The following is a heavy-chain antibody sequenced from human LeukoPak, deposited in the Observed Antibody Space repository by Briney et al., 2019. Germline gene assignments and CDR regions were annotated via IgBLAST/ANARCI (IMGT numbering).Heavy chain of an antibody. D-gene: IGHD2-21*02. Sequence: GGSLRLSCAASGFTFYNYGMSWVRQAPGKGPEWVSSISSSGGSTYYADSVKGRFTISRDNSKNTLYLQMNSLRAEDTAVYYCAEDPMGDPPGYWGQGTLVTVSS. CDR2: ISSSGGST. V-gene: IGHV3-23*01. CDR3: AEDPMGDPPGY. CDR1: GFTFYNYG. J-gene: IGHJ4*02.